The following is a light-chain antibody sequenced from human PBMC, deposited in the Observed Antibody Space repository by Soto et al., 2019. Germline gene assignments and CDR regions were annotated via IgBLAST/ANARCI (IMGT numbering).Light chain of an antibody. CDR2: EVT. V-gene: IGLV2-8*01. Sequence: QSVLTQPRSACGSPGLSVTSSCTGSNVGEYDYVSWYQQHPGKAPKLMIHEVTKWPSGVPDRFSGSKSGNTASLTVSGLQAEDEADYYCSSFAGSNIWVFGGGTQLTVL. CDR1: NVGEYDY. CDR3: SSFAGSNIWV. J-gene: IGLJ3*02.